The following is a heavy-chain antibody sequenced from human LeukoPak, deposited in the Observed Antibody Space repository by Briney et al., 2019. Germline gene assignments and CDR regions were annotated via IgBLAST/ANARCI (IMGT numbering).Heavy chain of an antibody. D-gene: IGHD3-10*01. CDR2: IIPIFGTA. CDR1: GYTFTSYD. V-gene: IGHV1-69*05. Sequence: ASVKVSCKASGYTFTSYDINWVRQAPGQGLEWMGGIIPIFGTANYAQKFQGRVTITTDESASTAYMELSSLRSEDTAVYYCARVLTYYYGGDWFDPWGQGTLVTVSS. CDR3: ARVLTYYYGGDWFDP. J-gene: IGHJ5*02.